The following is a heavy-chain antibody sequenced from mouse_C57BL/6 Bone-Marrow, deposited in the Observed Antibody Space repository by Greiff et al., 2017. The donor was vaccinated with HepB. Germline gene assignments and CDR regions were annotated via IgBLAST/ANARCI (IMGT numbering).Heavy chain of an antibody. CDR2: IYPSDSET. D-gene: IGHD1-1*01. V-gene: IGHV1-61*01. Sequence: HVQLQQPGAELVRPGSSVKLSCKASGYTFTSYWMDWVKQRPGQGLEWIGNIYPSDSETHYNQKFKDKATLTVDKSSSTAYMQLSSLTSEDSAVYYCARGVITTVAAYWGQGTLVTVSA. J-gene: IGHJ3*01. CDR3: ARGVITTVAAY. CDR1: GYTFTSYW.